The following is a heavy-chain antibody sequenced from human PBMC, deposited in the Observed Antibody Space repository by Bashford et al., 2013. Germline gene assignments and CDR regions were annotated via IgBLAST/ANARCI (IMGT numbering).Heavy chain of an antibody. V-gene: IGHV4-59*08. CDR3: AGDMTYNWYYY. Sequence: SETLSLTCTVSGGSITNYYWSWMRQAPGKGLEWIGNIHYSGSTNYNPSLKSRVTISVDMSKNRFSLSLNSVNVADTAVYYCAGDMTYNWYYYWGQGEPWYTVSS. J-gene: IGHJ5*01. CDR1: GGSITNYY. CDR2: IHYSGST.